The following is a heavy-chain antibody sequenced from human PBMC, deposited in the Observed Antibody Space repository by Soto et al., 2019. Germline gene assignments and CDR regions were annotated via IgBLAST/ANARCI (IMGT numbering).Heavy chain of an antibody. V-gene: IGHV3-23*01. CDR1: GFTFSSYA. CDR2: ISGSGGST. D-gene: IGHD3-10*01. J-gene: IGHJ6*02. Sequence: LRLSCAASGFTFSSYAMSWVRQAPGKGLEWVSAISGSGGSTYYADSVKGRFTISRDNSKNTLYLQMNSLRAEDTAVYYCAKVKSPITPYYYGMDVWGQGTTVTVSS. CDR3: AKVKSPITPYYYGMDV.